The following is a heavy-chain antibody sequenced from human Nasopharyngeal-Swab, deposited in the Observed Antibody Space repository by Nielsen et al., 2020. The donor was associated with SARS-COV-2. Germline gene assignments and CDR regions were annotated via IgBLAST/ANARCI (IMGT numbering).Heavy chain of an antibody. CDR3: ARVLYNYYYYYYMDV. D-gene: IGHD2-8*01. CDR2: IYHSGST. Sequence: WIRQPPGKGLEWIGSIYHSGSTYYNPSLKSRVTLSVGTSKNQFSLKLSSVTAADTAVYYCARVLYNYYYYYYMDVWGKGTTVTVSS. V-gene: IGHV4-38-2*02. J-gene: IGHJ6*03.